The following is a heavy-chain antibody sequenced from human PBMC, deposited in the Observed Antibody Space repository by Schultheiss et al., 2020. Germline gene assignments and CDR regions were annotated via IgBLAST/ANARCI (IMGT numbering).Heavy chain of an antibody. J-gene: IGHJ3*02. Sequence: GGSLRLSCAASGFTFSSYWMSWVRQAPGKGLEWVSVIYSGGSTYYADSVKGRFTISRDNAKNSLYLQMNSLRAEDTAVYYCARDRDIGADPDAFDIWGQGTMVTVSS. CDR3: ARDRDIGADPDAFDI. V-gene: IGHV3-66*01. CDR1: GFTFSSYW. CDR2: IYSGGST. D-gene: IGHD5-12*01.